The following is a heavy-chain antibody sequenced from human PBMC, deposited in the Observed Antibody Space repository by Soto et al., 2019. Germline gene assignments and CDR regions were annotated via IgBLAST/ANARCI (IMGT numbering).Heavy chain of an antibody. CDR3: ASPEAVAGNPHNWFDP. D-gene: IGHD6-19*01. V-gene: IGHV4-39*01. CDR1: GGSISSSSYY. J-gene: IGHJ5*02. Sequence: QLQLQESGPGLVKPSETLSLTCTVSGGSISSSSYYWGWIRQPPGKGLEWIGRIYYSGSTYYNPSLKSRLTISVDTSKNRFSLKLRSVTAADTAVYYCASPEAVAGNPHNWFDPWGQGTLVTVSS. CDR2: IYYSGST.